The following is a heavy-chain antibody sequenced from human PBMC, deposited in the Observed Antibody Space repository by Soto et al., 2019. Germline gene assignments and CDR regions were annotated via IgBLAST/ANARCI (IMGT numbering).Heavy chain of an antibody. Sequence: ASVKVSCKASGYTFTSYDINWVRQATGQGLEWMGWMNPNSGNTGYAQKFQGRVTMTRNTSISTAYMELSSLRSEDTAVYYCARGGITMVRGVRPQPPNLFDPWGQGSLVTVSS. CDR2: MNPNSGNT. V-gene: IGHV1-8*01. J-gene: IGHJ5*02. CDR1: GYTFTSYD. D-gene: IGHD3-10*01. CDR3: ARGGITMVRGVRPQPPNLFDP.